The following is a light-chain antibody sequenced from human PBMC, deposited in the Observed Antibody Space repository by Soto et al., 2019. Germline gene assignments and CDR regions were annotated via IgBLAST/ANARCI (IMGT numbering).Light chain of an antibody. Sequence: QSALTQPASVSGSPGQSITISCTGTSSDVGYYNYVSWYQQHPVKAPKLMIYEVSNRPSGVSNRFSGSKSGSTASLTISGLQAEDEADYYCSSYTSITTYVFGTGTKLTVL. CDR1: SSDVGYYNY. CDR3: SSYTSITTYV. V-gene: IGLV2-14*01. J-gene: IGLJ1*01. CDR2: EVS.